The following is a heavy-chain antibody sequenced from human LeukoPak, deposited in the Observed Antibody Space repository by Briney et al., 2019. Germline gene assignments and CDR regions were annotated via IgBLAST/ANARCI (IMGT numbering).Heavy chain of an antibody. J-gene: IGHJ5*02. V-gene: IGHV4-39*07. CDR2: IYYTGNT. D-gene: IGHD6-19*01. CDR3: AKGAGPPWFDP. CDR1: GASISGSGYY. Sequence: PSETLSLTCAVSGASISGSGYYLGWIRQPPGKGLEWIGNIYYTGNTYYNASLQSRVTISIDTSRNQFSMNLNSVTAADTAVYYCAKGAGPPWFDPWGQGTLVTASS.